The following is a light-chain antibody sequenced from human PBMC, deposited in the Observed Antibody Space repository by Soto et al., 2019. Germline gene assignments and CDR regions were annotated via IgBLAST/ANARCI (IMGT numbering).Light chain of an antibody. Sequence: QAVVTQEPSLTVSPGGTVTLTCGSSTGTVTSGHYPYWFQQKPGQAPRTLIYETSNKHSWTPARFSGFLLGGKAALTLSGAQPEDEVDYYCFLVYSGAVVFGGGTKLTVL. V-gene: IGLV7-46*01. CDR3: FLVYSGAVV. CDR1: TGTVTSGHY. J-gene: IGLJ2*01. CDR2: ETS.